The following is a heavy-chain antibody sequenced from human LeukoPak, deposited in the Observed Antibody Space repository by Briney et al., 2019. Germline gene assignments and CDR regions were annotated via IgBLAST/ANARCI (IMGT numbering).Heavy chain of an antibody. CDR3: ARKMSSIAARPPYYYYYYMDV. D-gene: IGHD6-6*01. V-gene: IGHV4-31*03. CDR1: GGSISSGGYF. CDR2: IYYSGST. Sequence: PSETLSFTCTVSGGSISSGGYFWSWIRQHPGKGLEWIGYIYYSGSTYYNPSLKSRVTISVDTSKNQFSLKLSSVTAADTAVYYCARKMSSIAARPPYYYYYYMDVWGKGTTVTVSS. J-gene: IGHJ6*03.